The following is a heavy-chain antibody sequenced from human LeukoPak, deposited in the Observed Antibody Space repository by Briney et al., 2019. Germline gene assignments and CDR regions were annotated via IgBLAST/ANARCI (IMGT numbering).Heavy chain of an antibody. J-gene: IGHJ4*02. CDR1: GFPFSVSW. V-gene: IGHV3-74*01. D-gene: IGHD1/OR15-1a*01. CDR2: ITTDETT. Sequence: QPGRSLRLSCAASGFPFSVSWMHWFRHVPGKGLMWVSRITTDETTTYADSVRGRFPISRDNAKNTVYLQMNSLRVEDTAVYYCTKDWFATTDYWGQGILVTVSS. CDR3: TKDWFATTDY.